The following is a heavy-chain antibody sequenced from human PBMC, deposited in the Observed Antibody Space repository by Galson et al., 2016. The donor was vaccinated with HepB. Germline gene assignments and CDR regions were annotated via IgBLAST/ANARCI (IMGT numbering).Heavy chain of an antibody. V-gene: IGHV1-46*03. CDR3: ARIGRDITMVQGVTTYYYYAMGG. J-gene: IGHJ6*04. D-gene: IGHD3-10*01. CDR2: INPSGGTT. CDR1: GYTFISYN. Sequence: SVKVSCKASGYTFISYNMHWVRQAPGQGLEWMGIINPSGGTTTYAQKFQGRVTMTRDTSTSTVYMELSSLRSEDTAVYYCARIGRDITMVQGVTTYYYYAMGGWCKGTTVTGSS.